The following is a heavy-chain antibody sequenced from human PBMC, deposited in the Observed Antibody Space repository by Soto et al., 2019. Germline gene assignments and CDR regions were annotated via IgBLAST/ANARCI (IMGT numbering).Heavy chain of an antibody. CDR2: IYHSGST. J-gene: IGHJ4*02. V-gene: IGHV4-4*02. Sequence: SETLSLTCDVSGDSISTTNWWSWVRQSPGKGLEWIGEIYHSGSTYYNPSLKSRVAISVDTSKNQFSLKVNSVTAADMAVYYCARRRGYYYGYFDYWGQGTLVT. D-gene: IGHD5-18*01. CDR1: GDSISTTNW. CDR3: ARRRGYYYGYFDY.